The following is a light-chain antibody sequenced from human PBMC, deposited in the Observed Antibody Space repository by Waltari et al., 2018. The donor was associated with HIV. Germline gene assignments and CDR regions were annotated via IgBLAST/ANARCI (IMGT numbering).Light chain of an antibody. CDR3: QQYDSDPS. V-gene: IGKV1-5*03. Sequence: ILMTQSPSTLSAFVGDRVSITCRASLRVHTWLAWYQQKPGRPPKLLIYKSSILQVGVPTRFSGSGSGKKFTLTITSLQPDDFATYYCQQYDSDPSFGQGTRL. CDR1: LRVHTW. CDR2: KSS. J-gene: IGKJ5*01.